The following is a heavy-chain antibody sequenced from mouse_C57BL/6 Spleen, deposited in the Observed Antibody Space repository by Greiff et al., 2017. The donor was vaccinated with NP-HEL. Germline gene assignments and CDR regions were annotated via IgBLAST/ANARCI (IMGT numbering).Heavy chain of an antibody. CDR3: ARSGSSGPDFDY. CDR1: GYAFSSSW. J-gene: IGHJ2*01. CDR2: IYPGDGDT. V-gene: IGHV1-82*01. D-gene: IGHD3-2*02. Sequence: VQVVESGPELVKPGASVKISCKASGYAFSSSWMNWVKQRPGKGLEWIGRIYPGDGDTNYNGKFKGKATLTADKSSSTAYMQLSSLTSEDSAVYFCARSGSSGPDFDYWGQGTTLTVSS.